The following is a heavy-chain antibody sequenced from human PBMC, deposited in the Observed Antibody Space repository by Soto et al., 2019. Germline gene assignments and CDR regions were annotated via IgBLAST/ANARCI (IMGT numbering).Heavy chain of an antibody. Sequence: EVQLLESGGGLVQPGGFVRLSCAASGFTFSSYARSWVRQTPGKGLEWVSAVTNAFGTYHADSVRGRFTISRDNSKNTVYLQMNGLRAEDTAIYYCAKGEWLDDWGQGTLVTVSS. V-gene: IGHV3-23*01. CDR2: VTNAFGT. CDR3: AKGEWLDD. CDR1: GFTFSSYA. J-gene: IGHJ5*02.